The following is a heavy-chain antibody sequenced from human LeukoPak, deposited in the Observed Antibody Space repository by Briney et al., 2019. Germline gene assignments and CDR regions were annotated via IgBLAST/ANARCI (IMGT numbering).Heavy chain of an antibody. CDR3: AREVRPRMTYYDSRPGDYYYYGMDV. Sequence: SETLSLTCTVSGGSISSYYWSWIRQPPGKGLEWIGYIYYSGSTNYNPSLKSRVTISVDTSKNQFSLKLSSVTAADTAVYYCAREVRPRMTYYDSRPGDYYYYGMDVWGQGTTVTVSS. V-gene: IGHV4-59*01. CDR1: GGSISSYY. J-gene: IGHJ6*02. D-gene: IGHD3-22*01. CDR2: IYYSGST.